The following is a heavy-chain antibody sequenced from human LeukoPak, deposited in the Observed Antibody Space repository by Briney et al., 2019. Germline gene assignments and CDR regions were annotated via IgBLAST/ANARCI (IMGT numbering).Heavy chain of an antibody. CDR3: ARESAEGHSDGYIGYY. D-gene: IGHD5-18*01. J-gene: IGHJ4*02. CDR1: GFIFSNYR. Sequence: KPGGSLRLSCAASGFIFSNYRMNWVRQAPGKGLEWVSSITTSSTYIYYADSVKGRFTISRDNAKNSLYLQMNSLRAEDTAVYYCARESAEGHSDGYIGYYWGQGTLVTVSS. V-gene: IGHV3-21*01. CDR2: ITTSSTYI.